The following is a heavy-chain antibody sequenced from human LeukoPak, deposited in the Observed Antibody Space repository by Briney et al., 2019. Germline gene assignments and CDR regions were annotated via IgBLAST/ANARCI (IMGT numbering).Heavy chain of an antibody. D-gene: IGHD6-19*01. CDR1: GFTFSSYA. J-gene: IGHJ4*02. Sequence: PGGSLRLSCAASGFTFSSYAMSWVRQAPGKGLEWVSTISGSGDNTYYADSVKGRFTISRDNSKNTLYLQMNSLRAEDTAVYYCATNPRGAVAGTWYYFDYWGQGTLVTVSS. CDR2: ISGSGDNT. CDR3: ATNPRGAVAGTWYYFDY. V-gene: IGHV3-23*01.